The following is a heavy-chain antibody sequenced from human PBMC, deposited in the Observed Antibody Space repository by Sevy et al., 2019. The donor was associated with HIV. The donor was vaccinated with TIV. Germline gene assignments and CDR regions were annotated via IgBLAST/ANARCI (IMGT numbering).Heavy chain of an antibody. V-gene: IGHV4-38-2*01. D-gene: IGHD3-10*01. Sequence: SETLSLTCAVSGYSISSGYYWGWIRQPPGKGLEWIGSIYHSGSTYYNPSLKSRVTISVDTSKNQFSLKLSSVTAADTAVYYCARVYYYGSGSPNYYFDYWGQGTLVTFSS. CDR3: ARVYYYGSGSPNYYFDY. J-gene: IGHJ4*02. CDR1: GYSISSGYY. CDR2: IYHSGST.